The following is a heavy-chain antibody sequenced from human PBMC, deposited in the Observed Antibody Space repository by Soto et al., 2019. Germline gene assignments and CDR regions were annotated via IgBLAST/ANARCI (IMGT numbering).Heavy chain of an antibody. CDR3: ARSKGIAVAGTESPARSSGWDFDY. Sequence: GGSLRLSCAASGFTFRNYNMHWVRQAPGKGLEWVAIITYDGSNKNYGDSVKGRFTISRDNSKNTVYLQMNSLISEDTAVYYCARSKGIAVAGTESPARSSGWDFDYWGQGTLVTVSS. CDR2: ITYDGSNK. D-gene: IGHD6-19*01. CDR1: GFTFRNYN. V-gene: IGHV3-30*03. J-gene: IGHJ4*02.